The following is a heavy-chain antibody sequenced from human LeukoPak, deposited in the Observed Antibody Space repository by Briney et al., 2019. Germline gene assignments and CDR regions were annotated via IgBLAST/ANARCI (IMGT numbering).Heavy chain of an antibody. CDR2: IIPILGIA. D-gene: IGHD3-16*01. CDR1: GGTFSSYA. J-gene: IGHJ4*02. Sequence: ASVKVSCKASGGTFSSYAISWVRQAPGQGLGWMGRIIPILGIANYAQKFQGRVTITADKSTSTAYMELSSLRSEDTAVYYCAIEIGGYVFGRGRHSFDYWGQGTLVPVSS. V-gene: IGHV1-69*04. CDR3: AIEIGGYVFGRGRHSFDY.